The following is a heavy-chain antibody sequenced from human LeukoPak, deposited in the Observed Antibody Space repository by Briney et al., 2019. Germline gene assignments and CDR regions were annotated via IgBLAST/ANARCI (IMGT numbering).Heavy chain of an antibody. CDR1: EFTFSNYD. CDR2: IRYGGNTK. J-gene: IGHJ4*02. V-gene: IGHV3-30*02. CDR3: AKDLRHYFDY. Sequence: PGGSLRLSCAASEFTFSNYDIHWVRQAPGKGLEWVAFIRYGGNTKYYADSVEGRFTISRDKSKNTLSLQMNSLRAEDTAIYYCAKDLRHYFDYWGQGTLVTVSS.